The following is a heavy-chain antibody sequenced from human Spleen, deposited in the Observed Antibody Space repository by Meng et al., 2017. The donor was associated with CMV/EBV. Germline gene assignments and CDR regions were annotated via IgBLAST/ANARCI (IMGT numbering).Heavy chain of an antibody. CDR1: GFTVSSNY. V-gene: IGHV3-53*01. J-gene: IGHJ4*02. D-gene: IGHD2-2*01. CDR3: AILTSSYYFDY. Sequence: GESLKISCAASGFTVSSNYMSWVRQAPGKGLEWVSVIYSDGSTYYADSVKGRFAISRDNSKNTLYLQMSSLRAEDTAVYYCAILTSSYYFDYWGQGTLVTVSS. CDR2: IYSDGST.